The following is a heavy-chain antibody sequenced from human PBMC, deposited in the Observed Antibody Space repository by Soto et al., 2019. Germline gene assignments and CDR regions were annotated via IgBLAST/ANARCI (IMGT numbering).Heavy chain of an antibody. V-gene: IGHV3-21*01. Sequence: EVQLVESGGGLVKPGGSLRLSCAASGFTFSSYSMNWVRQAPGKGLEWVSSVSSSSSYIYYADSVKGRFTISRDNAKNSLYLQMNSLRAEDTAVYYCAREYSSSSHYYYGMDVWGQGTTVTVSS. J-gene: IGHJ6*02. CDR1: GFTFSSYS. D-gene: IGHD6-6*01. CDR2: VSSSSSYI. CDR3: AREYSSSSHYYYGMDV.